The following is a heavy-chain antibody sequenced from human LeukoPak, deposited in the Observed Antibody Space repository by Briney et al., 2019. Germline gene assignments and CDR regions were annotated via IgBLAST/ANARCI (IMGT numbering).Heavy chain of an antibody. CDR3: ARPRRRAYYFDY. J-gene: IGHJ4*02. V-gene: IGHV1-8*03. Sequence: ASVKVSCKASGYTFTSYDINWVRQATGQGLEWMGWMNPNSGNTGYAQKFQGRVTITRNTSISTAYMELSSLRSEDTAVYYCARPRRRAYYFDYWSQGTLVTVSS. CDR1: GYTFTSYD. CDR2: MNPNSGNT.